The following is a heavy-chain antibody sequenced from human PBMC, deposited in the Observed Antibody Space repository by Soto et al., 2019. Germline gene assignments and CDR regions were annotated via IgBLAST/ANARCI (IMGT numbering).Heavy chain of an antibody. J-gene: IGHJ4*02. CDR2: INHSGST. D-gene: IGHD6-13*01. CDR1: GGSFSGYY. V-gene: IGHV4-34*01. Sequence: SETLSLTCAVYGGSFSGYYWSWIRQPPGKGLEWIGEINHSGSTNHSPSLKSRVTISVDTSKNQFSLKLSSVTAADTAVYYCARVIGPHSSSWPFDYWGQGTLVTVSS. CDR3: ARVIGPHSSSWPFDY.